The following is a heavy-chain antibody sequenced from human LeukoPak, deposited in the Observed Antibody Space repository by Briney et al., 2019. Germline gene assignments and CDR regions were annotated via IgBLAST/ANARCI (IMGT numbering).Heavy chain of an antibody. Sequence: PSETLSLTCTVSGGSISSSSYYWGWIRQPPGTGLEWIGSIYYSGSTYYNPSLKSRVTISVDTSKNQFSLKLSSVTAADTAVYYCARVRYSSGWQSEDAFDIWGQGTMVTVSS. CDR3: ARVRYSSGWQSEDAFDI. J-gene: IGHJ3*02. CDR2: IYYSGST. D-gene: IGHD6-19*01. CDR1: GGSISSSSYY. V-gene: IGHV4-39*07.